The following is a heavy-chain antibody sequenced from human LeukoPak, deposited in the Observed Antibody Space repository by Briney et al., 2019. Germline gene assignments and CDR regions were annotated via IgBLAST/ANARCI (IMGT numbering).Heavy chain of an antibody. Sequence: KTGGSLRLSCAASGFTFSSYAMSWVRQAPGKGLEWVSAISGSGGSTYYADSVKGRFTISRDNAKNSLYLQMNSLRAEDMALYYCAKGESRFLEWSPSDYWGQGTLVTVSS. D-gene: IGHD3-3*01. V-gene: IGHV3-23*01. CDR1: GFTFSSYA. CDR2: ISGSGGST. CDR3: AKGESRFLEWSPSDY. J-gene: IGHJ4*02.